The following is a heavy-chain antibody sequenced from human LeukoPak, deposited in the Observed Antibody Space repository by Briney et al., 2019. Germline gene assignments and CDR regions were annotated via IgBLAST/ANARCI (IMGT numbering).Heavy chain of an antibody. J-gene: IGHJ4*02. V-gene: IGHV1-8*01. CDR3: ARGAPGSYCSGGSCPYFDY. Sequence: PSVKVSCKASGYTFTIYDINWARQATGQGLEWMGWMKPNSGNTGYAPKFQGRVTMTRNTSISTAYMELSGLRSEDTAVYYCARGAPGSYCSGGSCPYFDYWGQGTLVTVSS. D-gene: IGHD2-15*01. CDR2: MKPNSGNT. CDR1: GYTFTIYD.